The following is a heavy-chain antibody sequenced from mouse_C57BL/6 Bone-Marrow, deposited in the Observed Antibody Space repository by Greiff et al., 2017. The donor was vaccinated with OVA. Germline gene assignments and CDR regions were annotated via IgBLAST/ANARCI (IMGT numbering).Heavy chain of an antibody. J-gene: IGHJ3*01. V-gene: IGHV1-54*01. Sequence: QVQLQQSGAELVRPGTSVKVSCKASGYAFTNYLIEWVKQRPGQGLEWIGVINPGSGGTNYNEKFKGKATLTADKSSSTAYMQLSRLTSEDSAVYFCARMGSFAYWGQGTLVTVSA. CDR1: GYAFTNYL. CDR3: ARMGSFAY. CDR2: INPGSGGT. D-gene: IGHD4-1*01.